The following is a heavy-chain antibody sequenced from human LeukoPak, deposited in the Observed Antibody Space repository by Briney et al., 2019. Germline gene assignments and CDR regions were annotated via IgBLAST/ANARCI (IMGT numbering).Heavy chain of an antibody. J-gene: IGHJ5*02. CDR3: ARPSGDYSSNWFDP. CDR2: IKQDGSEK. V-gene: IGHV3-7*01. Sequence: PGGSLRLSCAASGFTVSSNYMSWVRQAPGKGLEWVANIKQDGSEKYYVDSVKGRFTISRDNAKNSLYLQMNSLRAEDTAVYYCARPSGDYSSNWFDPWGQGTLVTVSS. CDR1: GFTVSSNY. D-gene: IGHD6-13*01.